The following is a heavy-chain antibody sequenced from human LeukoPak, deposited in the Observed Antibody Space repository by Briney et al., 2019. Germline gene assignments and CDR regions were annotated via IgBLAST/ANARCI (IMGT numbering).Heavy chain of an antibody. CDR2: IPYDGSNK. Sequence: GGSLRLSCAASGFTFSSYGMHWVRQAPGKGLEWVAVIPYDGSNKYYADSMKGRFTISRENSKNRLYLQMNSLRAEDTAVYYCARAEGYGGELDSWGQGTLVTVSS. D-gene: IGHD4-23*01. CDR1: GFTFSSYG. CDR3: ARAEGYGGELDS. V-gene: IGHV3-30*19. J-gene: IGHJ4*02.